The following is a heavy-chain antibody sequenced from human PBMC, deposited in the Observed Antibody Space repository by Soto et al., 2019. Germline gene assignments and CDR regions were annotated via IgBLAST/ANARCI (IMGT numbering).Heavy chain of an antibody. D-gene: IGHD5-12*01. J-gene: IGHJ4*02. CDR3: ARDMGRDGYQGRDY. CDR2: ISSSSSYT. CDR1: GFTFSDYY. Sequence: GSLRLSCAASGFTFSDYYMSWIRQAPGKGLEWVSYISSSSSYTNYADSVKGRFTISRDNAKNSLYLQMNSLRAEDTAVYYCARDMGRDGYQGRDYWGQGTLVTVSS. V-gene: IGHV3-11*06.